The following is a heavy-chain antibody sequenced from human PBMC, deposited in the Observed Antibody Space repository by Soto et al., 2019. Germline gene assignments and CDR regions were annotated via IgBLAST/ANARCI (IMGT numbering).Heavy chain of an antibody. CDR2: FGST. Sequence: QVQLQESGPGLVKPSETLSLTCTVSGDSISSHYWSWIRQPPGKGLEWIGFGSTKYNPSLKSRISISVDPSKNQFSLNLTSATAADTAVYYCARVSTSASGSYYTLDYWGQGTLVTVSS. J-gene: IGHJ4*02. CDR3: ARVSTSASGSYYTLDY. CDR1: GDSISSHY. D-gene: IGHD3-10*01. V-gene: IGHV4-59*11.